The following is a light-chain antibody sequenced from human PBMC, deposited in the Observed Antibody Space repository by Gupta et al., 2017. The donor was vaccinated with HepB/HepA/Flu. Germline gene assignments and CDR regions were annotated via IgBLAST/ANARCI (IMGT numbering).Light chain of an antibody. V-gene: IGKV3-15*01. Sequence: EIVMTQSPATLSVSPGERATLSCRASQSVSSNLAWYQQKPGQAPRLLIYGASTRDTGIPARFSGSGSGTEFTLTISSRQSEDFAVYYCQQYKNWPPWTFGQGTXVEIK. CDR1: QSVSSN. J-gene: IGKJ1*01. CDR3: QQYKNWPPWT. CDR2: GAS.